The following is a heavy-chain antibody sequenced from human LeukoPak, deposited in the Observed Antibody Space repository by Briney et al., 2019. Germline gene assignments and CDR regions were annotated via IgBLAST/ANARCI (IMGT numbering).Heavy chain of an antibody. CDR3: ARDSPRYCSGGSCYPDY. Sequence: GGSLRLSCAASGFTFSSYGMHWVRQASGKGPEWVAVIWYDGSNKYYADSVKGRFTISRDNSKNTLYLQMNSLRAEDTAVYYCARDSPRYCSGGSCYPDYWGQGTLVTVSS. CDR2: IWYDGSNK. J-gene: IGHJ4*02. D-gene: IGHD2-15*01. CDR1: GFTFSSYG. V-gene: IGHV3-33*01.